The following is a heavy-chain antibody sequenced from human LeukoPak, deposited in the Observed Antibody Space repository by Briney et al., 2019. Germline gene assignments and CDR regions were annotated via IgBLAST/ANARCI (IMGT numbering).Heavy chain of an antibody. D-gene: IGHD1-26*01. CDR3: ARDLRWELPNDAFDI. V-gene: IGHV1-3*01. CDR1: GYTFTSYA. Sequence: ASAKVSCKASGYTFTSYAMHWVRQAPGQRLEWMGWINAGNGNTKYSQKFQGRVTITRDTSASTAYMELSSLRSEDTAMYYCARDLRWELPNDAFDIWGQGTMVTVSS. CDR2: INAGNGNT. J-gene: IGHJ3*02.